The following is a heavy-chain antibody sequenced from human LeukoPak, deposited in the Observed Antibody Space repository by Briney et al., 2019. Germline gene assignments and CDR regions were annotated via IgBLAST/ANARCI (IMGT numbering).Heavy chain of an antibody. CDR2: IYYSGST. V-gene: IGHV4-39*01. D-gene: IGHD6-13*01. J-gene: IGHJ4*02. Sequence: SETLSLTCTVSGGSISSTSYYWGWIRQPPGKGLEWIGGIYYSGSTYYNPSLKSRVTVSVDTSKNQFSLKLTSVTAADTAVYYCARLRGAAAGYFDYWGQGTLVTVSS. CDR1: GGSISSTSYY. CDR3: ARLRGAAAGYFDY.